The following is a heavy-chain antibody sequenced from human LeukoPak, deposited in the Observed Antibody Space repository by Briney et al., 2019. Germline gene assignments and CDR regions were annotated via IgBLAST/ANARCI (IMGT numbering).Heavy chain of an antibody. CDR3: VRDRSWDLYYFDY. J-gene: IGHJ4*02. D-gene: IGHD1-26*01. CDR2: IYQTGST. V-gene: IGHV4-38-2*02. CDR1: GYSIRSGYY. Sequence: SETLSLTCTVSGYSIRSGYYWGWIRQSPGKGLGWIGNIYQTGSTYYNPSLKSRVTISMDTTWNQFSLKLSSVTAADTAVYFCVRDRSWDLYYFDYWGQGTLVTVPS.